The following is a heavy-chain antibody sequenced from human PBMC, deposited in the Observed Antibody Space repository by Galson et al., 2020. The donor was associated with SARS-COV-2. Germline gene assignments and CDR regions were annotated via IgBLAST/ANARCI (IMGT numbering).Heavy chain of an antibody. CDR1: GFTLSSYD. J-gene: IGHJ6*02. V-gene: IGHV3-30*18. CDR2: ISHDGSKQ. Sequence: GGSLRLSCAASGFTLSSYDMHWVRQAPGKGLEWVAVISHDGSKQNYADSVKGRFTISRDNSKNMLYLQVNSLRGEDTAVYYGAKDRWPTPPKVYFHYGRDVWGQGTTVTVSS. CDR3: AKDRWPTPPKVYFHYGRDV. D-gene: IGHD1-1*01.